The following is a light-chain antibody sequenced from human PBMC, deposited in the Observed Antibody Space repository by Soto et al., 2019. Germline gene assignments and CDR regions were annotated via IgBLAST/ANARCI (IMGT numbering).Light chain of an antibody. V-gene: IGLV1-44*01. CDR2: SNN. J-gene: IGLJ2*01. CDR1: SSNIGTNP. Sequence: QSVLTQPPSASGTPGQRVTISCSGSSSNIGTNPIHWYQQLPGTAPKLLIHSNNQRPSGVPGRFSGSKSGTSASLAISGLQSEDEADYYWAAWDDSLNGVLFGGGTKLTVL. CDR3: AAWDDSLNGVL.